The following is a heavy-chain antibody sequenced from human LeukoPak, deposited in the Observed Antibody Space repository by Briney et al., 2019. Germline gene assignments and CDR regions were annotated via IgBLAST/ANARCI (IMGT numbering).Heavy chain of an antibody. Sequence: GGSLRLSCAASGFTFSSYGMAWVRQAPGKGLEWVSGMNGNGGRIYYADSVKGRFTISRDNSMNTLYLQMNSLRAEDTAVYYCVKVAPSDYYDTTGYWGDHWGQGTLVTVSS. CDR3: VKVAPSDYYDTTGYWGDH. CDR2: MNGNGGRI. D-gene: IGHD3-22*01. V-gene: IGHV3-23*01. J-gene: IGHJ4*02. CDR1: GFTFSSYG.